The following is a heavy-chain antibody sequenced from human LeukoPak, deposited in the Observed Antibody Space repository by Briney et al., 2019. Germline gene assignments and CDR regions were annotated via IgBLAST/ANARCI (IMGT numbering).Heavy chain of an antibody. CDR2: VHYSGNT. CDR1: GGSISGHY. CDR3: ARGYGSWGIDY. D-gene: IGHD6-13*01. V-gene: IGHV4-59*11. Sequence: PSETLSLTCTVSGGSISGHYWSWIRQPPGKRLEWIAYVHYSGNTNYNPSLSSRVTISVDTSKNQFSLKLSSVTAADTAVYYCARGYGSWGIDYWGQGTLVTVSS. J-gene: IGHJ4*02.